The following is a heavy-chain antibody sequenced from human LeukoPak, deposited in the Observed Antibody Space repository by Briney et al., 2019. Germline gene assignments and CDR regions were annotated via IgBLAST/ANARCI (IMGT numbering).Heavy chain of an antibody. CDR1: GFTFSAYH. V-gene: IGHV3-48*04. CDR3: ALTYSSSFDY. CDR2: ISTDSGTL. D-gene: IGHD6-6*01. J-gene: IGHJ4*02. Sequence: GGSLRLSCASSGFTFSAYHMNWVRQAPGKGLEWISFISTDSGTLYYADSVKGRFTISRDNAKNSLYLQMNSLRAEDTAVYYCALTYSSSFDYWGQGTLVTVSS.